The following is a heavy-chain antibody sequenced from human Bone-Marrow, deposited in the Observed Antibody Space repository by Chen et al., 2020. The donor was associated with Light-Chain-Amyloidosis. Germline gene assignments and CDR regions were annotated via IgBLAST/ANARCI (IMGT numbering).Heavy chain of an antibody. CDR1: GFTFSGYS. CDR3: TRDSGEAAADDY. CDR2: IGWRSDVI. D-gene: IGHD6-13*01. Sequence: EVQLVESGGGLVQPGGCLRLSCAASGFTFSGYSMNWVRQAPGKGLEWISYIGWRSDVIFYADSVKGRFTISRDNVQNSLYLQMNSLRVEDTGLYYCTRDSGEAAADDYWGQGTLVTVSA. V-gene: IGHV3-48*01. J-gene: IGHJ4*02.